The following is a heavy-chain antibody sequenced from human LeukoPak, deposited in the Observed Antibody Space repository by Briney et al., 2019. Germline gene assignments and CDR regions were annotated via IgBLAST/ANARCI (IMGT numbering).Heavy chain of an antibody. J-gene: IGHJ5*01. V-gene: IGHV4-39*01. CDR2: IRYIGTT. D-gene: IGHD2-15*01. CDR3: TRQISWASGTGDS. Sequence: RSSETLSLTCNVSGGSISGSRRYWGWVRQPPGGGLEWVGSIRYIGTTYYNPSLQSRLTISVDNSQNQFSLKLKSVTAADTSMYYCTRQISWASGTGDSWGQGTLVTVSS. CDR1: GGSISGSRRY.